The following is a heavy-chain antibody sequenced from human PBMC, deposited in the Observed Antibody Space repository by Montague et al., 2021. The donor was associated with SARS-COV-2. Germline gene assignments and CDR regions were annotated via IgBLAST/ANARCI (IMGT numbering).Heavy chain of an antibody. CDR3: ASGLIDITMMVVVFTGASLYFDY. J-gene: IGHJ4*02. Sequence: TLSLTCTISGDFFSSDGYYWSWIRQHPGKGLEWIGDIYYSGSTHYNPSLKSRVTISVDTSKNQFSLKLSSVTAADTAVYYCASGLIDITMMVVVFTGASLYFDYWGQGILVTVSS. CDR2: IYYSGST. D-gene: IGHD3-22*01. V-gene: IGHV4-31*03. CDR1: GDFFSSDGYY.